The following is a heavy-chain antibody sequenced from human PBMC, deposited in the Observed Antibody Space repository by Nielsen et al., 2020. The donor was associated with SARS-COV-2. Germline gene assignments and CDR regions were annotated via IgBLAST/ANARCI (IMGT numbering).Heavy chain of an antibody. D-gene: IGHD6-13*01. CDR1: GYSISSGYY. CDR2: ISSSSSYT. CDR3: AKDFEPASYSSTSGPFDH. V-gene: IGHV3-11*05. Sequence: LSLTCTVSGYSISSGYYWGWIRQAPGKGLEWVSYISSSSSYTNYVDSVKGRFTISRDNAKNSLYLQMNSLRDEDTALYYCAKDFEPASYSSTSGPFDHWGQGTLVTVSS. J-gene: IGHJ4*02.